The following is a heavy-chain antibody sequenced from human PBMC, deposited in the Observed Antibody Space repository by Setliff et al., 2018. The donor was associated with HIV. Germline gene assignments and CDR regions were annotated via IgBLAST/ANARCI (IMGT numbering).Heavy chain of an antibody. CDR1: GGSISSFY. Sequence: PSETLSLTCTVSGGSISSFYWTWIRQPPGKGLEWIGYIYYSGSTNYNPSLKSRLTISVDTSKNQVSLKLSSVTAADTAAYYCARAGSYGWDYWGQGTLVTVSS. CDR2: IYYSGST. J-gene: IGHJ4*02. CDR3: ARAGSYGWDY. V-gene: IGHV4-59*01. D-gene: IGHD5-18*01.